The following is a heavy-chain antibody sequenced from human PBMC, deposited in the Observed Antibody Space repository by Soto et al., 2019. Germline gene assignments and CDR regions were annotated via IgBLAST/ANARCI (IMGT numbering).Heavy chain of an antibody. CDR2: IYCSGSV. J-gene: IGHJ5*02. V-gene: IGHV4-59*01. CDR1: GDSIRPYY. CDR3: ARGSLGYCSGTGCFNLFDR. Sequence: SETLSLTCTVSGDSIRPYYWTWIRQPPGKGLEWIGYIYCSGSVSYKSSLKSRVTMSVDTSKNQFSLRLNSVTAADTAVYYCARGSLGYCSGTGCFNLFDRWRHGTLV. D-gene: IGHD2-2*01.